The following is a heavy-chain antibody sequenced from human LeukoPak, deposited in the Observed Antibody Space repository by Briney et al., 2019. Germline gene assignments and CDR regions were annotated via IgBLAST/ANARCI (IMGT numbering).Heavy chain of an antibody. CDR2: ISSDGDNE. CDR1: GFTFSSYA. V-gene: IGHV3-30-3*01. CDR3: AGSTLVVAAPSGN. D-gene: IGHD2-15*01. Sequence: GGSLRLSCAASGFTFSSYAMNWVRQAPGKGLEWVAVISSDGDNEYYADSVKGRFTISRDNSKDTLNLQMNSLTPEDTAVYYCAGSTLVVAAPSGNWGQGTLVFVSS. J-gene: IGHJ1*01.